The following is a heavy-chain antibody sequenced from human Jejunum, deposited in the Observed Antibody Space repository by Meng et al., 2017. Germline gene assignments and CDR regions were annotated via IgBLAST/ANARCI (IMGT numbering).Heavy chain of an antibody. Sequence: QVQLQESGPGLVKPSETLSLTCTVSGASISRHYWSWIRQPPGKGLECIGYIYYSGDTNYNPSLKNRVTMSLDMSKNQFSLKLSSVTAADTAVYYCTRTTRTPDNWGQGTLVTVSS. CDR1: GASISRHY. CDR2: IYYSGDT. D-gene: IGHD4-23*01. V-gene: IGHV4-59*11. J-gene: IGHJ4*02. CDR3: TRTTRTPDN.